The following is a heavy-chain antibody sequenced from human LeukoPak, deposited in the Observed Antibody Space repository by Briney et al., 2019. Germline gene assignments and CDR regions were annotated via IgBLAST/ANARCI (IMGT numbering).Heavy chain of an antibody. CDR3: ARDDALGDNALDI. J-gene: IGHJ3*02. CDR2: ILNDGSQE. Sequence: GGSLRLSCAASGFTFSSYGMHWVRQAPGKGLEWVAVILNDGSQEKYADSVKGRFTISRDNSKNKLFLQMNSLRAEDTAVYYCARDDALGDNALDIWGQGTMVTVSS. V-gene: IGHV3-33*01. CDR1: GFTFSSYG. D-gene: IGHD3-16*01.